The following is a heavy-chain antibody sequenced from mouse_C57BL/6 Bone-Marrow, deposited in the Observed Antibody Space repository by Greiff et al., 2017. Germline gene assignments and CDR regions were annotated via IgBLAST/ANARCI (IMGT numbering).Heavy chain of an antibody. CDR2: ISDGGSYT. Sequence: EVHLVESGGGLVKPGGSLKLSCAASGFTFSSYAMSWVRQTPEKRLEWVATISDGGSYTYYPDNVKGRFTISRDNAKNNLYLQMSHLKSEDTAMYYCARDPAQATEHYAMDYWGQGTSVTVYS. D-gene: IGHD3-2*02. CDR1: GFTFSSYA. CDR3: ARDPAQATEHYAMDY. J-gene: IGHJ4*01. V-gene: IGHV5-4*01.